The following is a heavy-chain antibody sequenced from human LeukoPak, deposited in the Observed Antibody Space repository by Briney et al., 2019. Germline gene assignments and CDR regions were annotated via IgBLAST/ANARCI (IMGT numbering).Heavy chain of an antibody. V-gene: IGHV3-21*04. Sequence: GGSLRLSCAASGFTFSSYSMNWVRQALGKGLEWVSSISSSSSYIYYADSVKGRFTISRDNAKNSLYLQMNSLRAEDTAVYYCAREVGGPSSSWIDYWGQGTLVTVSS. J-gene: IGHJ4*02. CDR3: AREVGGPSSSWIDY. CDR2: ISSSSSYI. CDR1: GFTFSSYS. D-gene: IGHD6-13*01.